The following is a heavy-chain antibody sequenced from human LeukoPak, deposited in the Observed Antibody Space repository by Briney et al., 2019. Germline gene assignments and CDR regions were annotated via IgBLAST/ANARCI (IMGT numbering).Heavy chain of an antibody. Sequence: GASVKVSCKASGYTFTGYYMHWVRQAPGQGLEWMGWINPNSGDTDYAQKFQGRVTMTRDTSISTAYMELSRLRSDDTAVYYCARDSGTSWITFWYYWGQGTLVTVSS. J-gene: IGHJ4*02. CDR1: GYTFTGYY. CDR2: INPNSGDT. D-gene: IGHD3-10*01. V-gene: IGHV1-2*02. CDR3: ARDSGTSWITFWYY.